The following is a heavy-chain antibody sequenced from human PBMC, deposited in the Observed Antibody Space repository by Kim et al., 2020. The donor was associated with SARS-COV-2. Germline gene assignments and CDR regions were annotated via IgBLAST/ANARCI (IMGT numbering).Heavy chain of an antibody. D-gene: IGHD1-26*01. V-gene: IGHV4-31*03. CDR1: GGSISSGGYY. Sequence: SETLSLTCTVSGGSISSGGYYWSWIRQHPGKGLEWIGYIYYSGSTYYNPSLKSRVTISVDTSKNQFSLKLSSVTAADTAVYYCARGQVGAGDYWGQGTLVTVSS. J-gene: IGHJ4*02. CDR3: ARGQVGAGDY. CDR2: IYYSGST.